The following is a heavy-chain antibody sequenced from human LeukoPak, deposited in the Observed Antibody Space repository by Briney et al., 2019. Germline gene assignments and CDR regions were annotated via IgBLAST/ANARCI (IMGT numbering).Heavy chain of an antibody. Sequence: SETLSLTCTVSGGSISSYYWSWIRQPAGKGLEWIGRIYTSGSTNYNPSLKSRVTISVDKSKNQFSLKLSSVTASATAVYYCARDGSFATWDYWGQGTLVTVSS. CDR1: GGSISSYY. D-gene: IGHD2-2*03. CDR2: IYTSGST. J-gene: IGHJ4*02. CDR3: ARDGSFATWDY. V-gene: IGHV4-4*07.